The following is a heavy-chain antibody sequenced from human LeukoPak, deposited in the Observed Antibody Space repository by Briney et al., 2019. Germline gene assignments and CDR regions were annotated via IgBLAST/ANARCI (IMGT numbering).Heavy chain of an antibody. CDR1: VFNFSSYA. V-gene: IGHV3-30*04. Sequence: GRSLRLSCVASVFNFSSYAVHWVRQAPGKGLEWVALISYDGGEKYYADSVKGRFTISRDNSKNTLSLQMNSLTAEDTAVYYCARSASSGWVYYYYNYMDVWGKGTTVTVSS. J-gene: IGHJ6*03. CDR3: ARSASSGWVYYYYNYMDV. CDR2: ISYDGGEK. D-gene: IGHD6-19*01.